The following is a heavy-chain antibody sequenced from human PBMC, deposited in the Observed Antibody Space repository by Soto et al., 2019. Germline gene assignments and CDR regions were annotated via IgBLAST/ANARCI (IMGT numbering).Heavy chain of an antibody. Sequence: SETLSLTCAVYGGSFSGYYWSWIRQPPGKGLEWIGEINHSGSTNYNPSLKSRVTISVDTSKNQFSLKLSSVTAADTAVYYCARGPRGYSYGYFDYWGQGTLVTVSS. J-gene: IGHJ4*02. V-gene: IGHV4-34*01. CDR3: ARGPRGYSYGYFDY. CDR1: GGSFSGYY. D-gene: IGHD5-18*01. CDR2: INHSGST.